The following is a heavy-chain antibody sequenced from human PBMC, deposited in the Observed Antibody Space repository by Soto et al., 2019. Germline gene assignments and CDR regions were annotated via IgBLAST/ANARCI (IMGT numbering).Heavy chain of an antibody. J-gene: IGHJ6*02. D-gene: IGHD3-22*01. CDR1: GYTFTSYY. V-gene: IGHV1-46*01. CDR2: INPSGGST. Sequence: QVQLVQSGAEVKKPGASVKVSCKASGYTFTSYYMHWVRQAPGQGLEWMGIINPSGGSTSYAQKFQGRVTMTRDTSTRTVYMELSSLRSEDTAVYYCARDGCYYDSSGYLYYYGMDVWGQGTTVTVSS. CDR3: ARDGCYYDSSGYLYYYGMDV.